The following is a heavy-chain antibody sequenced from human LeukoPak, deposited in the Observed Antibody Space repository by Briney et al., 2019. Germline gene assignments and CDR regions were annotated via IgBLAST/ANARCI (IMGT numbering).Heavy chain of an antibody. Sequence: SVKVSCKASGGTFSSYAISWVRQAPGQGLEWMGGIIPIFGTANYAQKFQGRVTITTDESTSTAYMELSSLRSEDTAVYYCARDGYYNDTSFDYWGQGTLVTVSS. J-gene: IGHJ4*02. CDR3: ARDGYYNDTSFDY. CDR2: IIPIFGTA. CDR1: GGTFSSYA. V-gene: IGHV1-69*05. D-gene: IGHD3-22*01.